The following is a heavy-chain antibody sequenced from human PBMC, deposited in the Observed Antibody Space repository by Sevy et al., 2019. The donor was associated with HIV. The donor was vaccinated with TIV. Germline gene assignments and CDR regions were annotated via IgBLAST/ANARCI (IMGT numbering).Heavy chain of an antibody. V-gene: IGHV4-39*01. J-gene: IGHJ2*01. D-gene: IGHD2-8*01. CDR1: GGSISGSTNY. Sequence: SETLSLTCTVSGGSISGSTNYWGWIRQSPGKGLEWIVSLYYGGITYLNPSLKSRVTTSVDTSKNQFSLKLNSVTAADTAVYYCVRHLTNYLYWYFDLWGRGALVTVSS. CDR2: LYYGGIT. CDR3: VRHLTNYLYWYFDL.